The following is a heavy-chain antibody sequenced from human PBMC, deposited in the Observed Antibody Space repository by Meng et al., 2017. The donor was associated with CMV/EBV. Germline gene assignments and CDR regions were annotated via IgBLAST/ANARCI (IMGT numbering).Heavy chain of an antibody. CDR1: GYTFTSYG. CDR2: ISAYNGNT. D-gene: IGHD2-2*01. Sequence: ASVKVSCKASGYTFTSYGISWVRQAPGQGLEWMGWISAYNGNTNYAQKLQGRVTMTTDTSTSTAYMELGSLRSDDTAVYYCARYCSSTSCPVRAFDIWGQGTMVTVSS. J-gene: IGHJ3*02. CDR3: ARYCSSTSCPVRAFDI. V-gene: IGHV1-18*01.